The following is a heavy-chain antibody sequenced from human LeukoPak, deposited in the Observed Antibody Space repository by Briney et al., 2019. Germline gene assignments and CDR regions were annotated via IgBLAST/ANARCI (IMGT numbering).Heavy chain of an antibody. Sequence: GPLRLSCAASGFTFTNYGMHWVRQAPGKGLVWVSRINTDGSTITYADSVKGRFTISRDNAKNTLYLQMNSLRAEDTAVYFCARERKSSTSMDYWGQGTLVTVSS. CDR1: GFTFTNYG. D-gene: IGHD2-2*01. CDR3: ARERKSSTSMDY. CDR2: INTDGSTI. V-gene: IGHV3-74*01. J-gene: IGHJ4*02.